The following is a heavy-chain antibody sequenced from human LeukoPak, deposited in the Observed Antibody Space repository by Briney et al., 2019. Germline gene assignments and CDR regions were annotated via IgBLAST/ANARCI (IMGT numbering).Heavy chain of an antibody. CDR3: ASMEYYYDSSGYQNWYFDL. V-gene: IGHV4-39*01. CDR1: GGSISSSSYY. CDR2: IYYSGST. J-gene: IGHJ2*01. Sequence: SETLSLTRTVSGGSISSSSYYWGWIRQPPGKGLEWIGSIYYSGSTYYNPSLKSRVTISVDTSKNQFSLKLSSVTAVDTAVYYCASMEYYYDSSGYQNWYFDLWGRGTLVTVSS. D-gene: IGHD3-22*01.